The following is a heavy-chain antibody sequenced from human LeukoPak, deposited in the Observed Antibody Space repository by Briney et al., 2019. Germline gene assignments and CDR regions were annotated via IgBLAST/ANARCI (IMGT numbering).Heavy chain of an antibody. Sequence: SETLSLTCAVYGGTFSGYYWSWVRQPPGKGLEWLWEITHSGSTNYNPSLKSRVTISIDTSKNQFSLQLSTVTAADTAVYYCASWNVVYSGEGSPVSVSP. J-gene: IGHJ4*02. V-gene: IGHV4-34*01. D-gene: IGHD1-1*01. CDR3: ASWNVVY. CDR2: ITHSGST. CDR1: GGTFSGYY.